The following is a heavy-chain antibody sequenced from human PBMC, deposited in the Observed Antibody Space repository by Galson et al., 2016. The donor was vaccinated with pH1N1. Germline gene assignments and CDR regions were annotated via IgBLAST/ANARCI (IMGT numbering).Heavy chain of an antibody. CDR1: GFSVSTSGVG. J-gene: IGHJ3*01. V-gene: IGHV2-5*02. D-gene: IGHD5-12*01. Sequence: PALVKPTQTLTLTCTFSGFSVSTSGVGVAWIRQPPGKALEWLALIYWDDDKRYSPTLKNRLTITTDISKNQVVLTMTNMAPADTATYYCPHREVTITNAFDVWGHGTMVTVSS. CDR3: PHREVTITNAFDV. CDR2: IYWDDDK.